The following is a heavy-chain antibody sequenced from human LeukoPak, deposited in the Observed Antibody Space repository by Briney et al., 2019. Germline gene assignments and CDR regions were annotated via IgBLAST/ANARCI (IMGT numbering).Heavy chain of an antibody. D-gene: IGHD3-16*02. Sequence: ASVKVSCKASGYSFTNYAMNWVRQAPGQGLELMGWIHPTTGNPAYAQGFSGRFVFSLDTSVTTTYLQINDLKAEDTAVYFCARALDSLGGLSLPDYWGQGTLVTDSS. CDR1: GYSFTNYA. J-gene: IGHJ4*02. CDR2: IHPTTGNP. CDR3: ARALDSLGGLSLPDY. V-gene: IGHV7-4-1*02.